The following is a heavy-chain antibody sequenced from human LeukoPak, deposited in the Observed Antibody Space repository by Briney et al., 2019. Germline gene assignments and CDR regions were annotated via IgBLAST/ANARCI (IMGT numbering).Heavy chain of an antibody. CDR1: GFTFGDYA. D-gene: IGHD6-19*01. Sequence: QPGGSLRLSCTASGFTFGDYAMSWFRQAPGKGLEGVGFIRSKAYGGTTEYAASVKGRFTISRDDSKSIAYLQMNSLKTEDTAVYYCTRDLGSGWWYPTFYYYYYMDVWGKGTTVTVSS. CDR3: TRDLGSGWWYPTFYYYYYMDV. CDR2: IRSKAYGGTT. V-gene: IGHV3-49*03. J-gene: IGHJ6*03.